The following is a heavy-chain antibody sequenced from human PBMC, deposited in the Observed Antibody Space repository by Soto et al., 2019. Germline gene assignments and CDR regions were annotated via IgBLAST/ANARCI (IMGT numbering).Heavy chain of an antibody. Sequence: EVQLEESGGGLVQPGGSLRLSCAAPGLTVSDNYIRWVRHAPGKGLEWVSVIYRGGDTYYADSVKGRFTISRDNSKNTVYLQMNSLRDEDTAVYYCASCHWNGPNDYWGQGTLVTVSS. J-gene: IGHJ4*02. CDR2: IYRGGDT. V-gene: IGHV3-66*01. CDR3: ASCHWNGPNDY. D-gene: IGHD1-1*01. CDR1: GLTVSDNY.